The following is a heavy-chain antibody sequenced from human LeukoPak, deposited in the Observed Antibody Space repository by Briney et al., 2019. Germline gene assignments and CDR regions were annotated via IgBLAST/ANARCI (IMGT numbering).Heavy chain of an antibody. J-gene: IGHJ3*02. CDR1: GGSISSYY. D-gene: IGHD3-10*01. V-gene: IGHV4-59*01. Sequence: SETLSLTCTVSGGSISSYYWSWIRQPPGKGLEGIGYIYYSGSTNYNPSLKSRVTISVDTSKNQFSLKLSSVTAADTAVYYCARDNKYYYGSRSRAFDIWGQGTMVTVSS. CDR2: IYYSGST. CDR3: ARDNKYYYGSRSRAFDI.